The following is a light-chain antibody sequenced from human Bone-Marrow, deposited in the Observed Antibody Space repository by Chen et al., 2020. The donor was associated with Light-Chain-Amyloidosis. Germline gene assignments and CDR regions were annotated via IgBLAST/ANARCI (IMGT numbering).Light chain of an antibody. J-gene: IGLJ3*02. CDR1: NIGSTS. CDR3: QVWDRSSDRPV. V-gene: IGLV3-21*02. Sequence: SYVLTQPSSVSVAPGQTATIACGGNNIGSTSVHWYQPTAGQAPLLVVYDDSDRPSGIPERLSGSNSGNTATLTISRVEAGDEADYYCQVWDRSSDRPVFGGGTKLTVL. CDR2: DDS.